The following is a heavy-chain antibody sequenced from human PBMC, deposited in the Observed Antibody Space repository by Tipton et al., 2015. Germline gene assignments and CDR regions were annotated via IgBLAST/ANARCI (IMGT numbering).Heavy chain of an antibody. Sequence: QLVQSGAEVKKPGASVKVSCKASGYTFTSYGISWVRQAPGQGLEWLGWMNPKSGNKVYAQTLQGRVTMTRDTSINTAYMELSSLTAEDTAVYYCARGVLNAKYEINWFGHWGQGTLVTVSS. J-gene: IGHJ5*02. CDR3: ARGVLNAKYEINWFGH. D-gene: IGHD4/OR15-4a*01. CDR1: GYTFTSYG. CDR2: MNPKSGNK. V-gene: IGHV1-8*01.